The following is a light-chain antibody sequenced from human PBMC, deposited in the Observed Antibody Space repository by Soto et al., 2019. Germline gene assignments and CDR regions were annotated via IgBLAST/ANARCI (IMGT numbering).Light chain of an antibody. Sequence: EIVLTQSPGTLSLSPGERATLSCRASQSVSSSSLAWYQQKPGQAPRLLLFDASSRATDIPDRFSGSGSGTHFTLTISSLQSEDLAVSYCQQYNNWPKTFGPGTKVDIK. J-gene: IGKJ3*01. V-gene: IGKV3D-20*02. CDR2: DAS. CDR3: QQYNNWPKT. CDR1: QSVSSSS.